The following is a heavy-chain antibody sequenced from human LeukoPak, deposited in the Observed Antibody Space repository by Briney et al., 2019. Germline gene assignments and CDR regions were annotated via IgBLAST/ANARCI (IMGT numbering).Heavy chain of an antibody. V-gene: IGHV4-59*08. CDR3: ARMPNYDFWSAHSISTPPYYYMDV. D-gene: IGHD3-3*01. Sequence: SGTLSLTCTVSGGSISSYYWSWIRQPPGKGLEWIGYIDYSGSSNYNPSLKSRVTISVDTSKNQFSLKLSSVTAADTAVYYCARMPNYDFWSAHSISTPPYYYMDVWAKGPRSPSP. CDR2: IDYSGSS. J-gene: IGHJ6*03. CDR1: GGSISSYY.